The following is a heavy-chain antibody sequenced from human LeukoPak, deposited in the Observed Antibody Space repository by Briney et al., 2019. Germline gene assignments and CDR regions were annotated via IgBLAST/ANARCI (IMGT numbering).Heavy chain of an antibody. CDR1: GFTFSSYA. V-gene: IGHV3-23*01. CDR3: AIMHPYYDGSGYWVQ. Sequence: PGESLRLSCAASGFTFSSYAMSWVRQAPGKGLEWVSGTSTSGGSTSYADSVKGRFTISRDNPRNTLYMQMNSLRAEDTALYYCAIMHPYYDGSGYWVQWGQGTLVTVSS. CDR2: TSTSGGST. D-gene: IGHD3-22*01. J-gene: IGHJ4*02.